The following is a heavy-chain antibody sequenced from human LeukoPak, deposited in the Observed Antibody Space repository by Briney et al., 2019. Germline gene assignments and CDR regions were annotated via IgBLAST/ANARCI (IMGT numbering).Heavy chain of an antibody. Sequence: GASVKVSCKASGYTFTSYGISWVRQAPGQGLEWMGWISAYNGNTNYAQKLQGRVTMTTDTSTSTAYMELRSLRSDDTAVYYCARSNPKNGIAVPFDIWGQGTMVTVSS. CDR2: ISAYNGNT. J-gene: IGHJ3*02. D-gene: IGHD6-19*01. V-gene: IGHV1-18*01. CDR3: ARSNPKNGIAVPFDI. CDR1: GYTFTSYG.